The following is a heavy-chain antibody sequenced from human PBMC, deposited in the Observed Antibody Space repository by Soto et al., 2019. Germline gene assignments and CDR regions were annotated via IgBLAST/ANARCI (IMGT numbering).Heavy chain of an antibody. CDR1: GFTFSSYG. Sequence: GSLRLSCAASGFTFSSYGMHWVGQAPGKGLEWVAVIWYDGSNKYYADSVKGRFTISRDNSKNTLYLQMNSLRAEDTVVYYCARAKWHYDSSGLSGYWGQGTLVTVSS. CDR3: ARAKWHYDSSGLSGY. CDR2: IWYDGSNK. D-gene: IGHD3-22*01. V-gene: IGHV3-33*01. J-gene: IGHJ4*02.